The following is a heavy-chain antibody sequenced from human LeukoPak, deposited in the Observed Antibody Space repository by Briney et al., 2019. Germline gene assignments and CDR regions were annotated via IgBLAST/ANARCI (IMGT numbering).Heavy chain of an antibody. Sequence: GGSLRLSCAASGFTFSNVWMSWVRQAPGKGLEWVGRIKSKTDGGTVDYAAPVKGRFTISRDDLKNTLYLEMNSLKTEDTAVYYCTKDRGSGSYYFDYWGQGTLVTVSS. CDR3: TKDRGSGSYYFDY. D-gene: IGHD3-10*01. CDR2: IKSKTDGGTV. V-gene: IGHV3-15*01. CDR1: GFTFSNVW. J-gene: IGHJ4*02.